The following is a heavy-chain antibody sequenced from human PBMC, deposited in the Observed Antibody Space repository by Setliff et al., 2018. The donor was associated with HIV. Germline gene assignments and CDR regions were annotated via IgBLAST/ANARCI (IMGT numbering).Heavy chain of an antibody. Sequence: ASVKVSCKASGYTFTGHYIHWVRQAPGQGLEWMGWSNPNSGDTHYAQKFQGRVTMTRDTSISTAYMELSRLSSDDTALYYCTRGGYDFRGLDYWGQGTLVTVSS. CDR1: GYTFTGHY. CDR2: SNPNSGDT. CDR3: TRGGYDFRGLDY. D-gene: IGHD5-12*01. V-gene: IGHV1-2*02. J-gene: IGHJ4*02.